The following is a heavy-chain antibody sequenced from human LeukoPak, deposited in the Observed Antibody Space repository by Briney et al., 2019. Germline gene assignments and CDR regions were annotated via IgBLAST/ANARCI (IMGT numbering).Heavy chain of an antibody. Sequence: ASVKVSCKASGYTFTGYYMHWVRHAPGQGLEWMGWIDPNSGDTNYAQKFQGRVTMTRDTSIRTAYMELSSLRSDETAVYYCARPQGSGWTNYYGMDVWGQGTTVTVSS. D-gene: IGHD6-19*01. CDR2: IDPNSGDT. J-gene: IGHJ6*02. V-gene: IGHV1-2*02. CDR1: GYTFTGYY. CDR3: ARPQGSGWTNYYGMDV.